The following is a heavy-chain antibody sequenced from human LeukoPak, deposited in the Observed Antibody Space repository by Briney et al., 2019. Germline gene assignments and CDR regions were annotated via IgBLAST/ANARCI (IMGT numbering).Heavy chain of an antibody. CDR3: ARSRRKVDTAMVNPRDLLNHYYYGMDV. CDR1: GGTFSSYA. Sequence: SVKVSCKASGGTFSSYAISWVRQAPGQGLEWMGGIIPIFGTANYAQKFQGRVTITADESTSTAYMELSSLRSEDTAVYYCARSRRKVDTAMVNPRDLLNHYYYGMDVWGQGTTVTVSS. J-gene: IGHJ6*02. D-gene: IGHD5-18*01. CDR2: IIPIFGTA. V-gene: IGHV1-69*13.